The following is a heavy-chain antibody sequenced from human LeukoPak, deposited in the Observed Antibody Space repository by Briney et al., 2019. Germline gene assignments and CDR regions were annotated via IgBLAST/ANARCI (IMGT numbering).Heavy chain of an antibody. D-gene: IGHD1-26*01. Sequence: PSETLSLTCAVYGGSFSGYYRSWIRQPPGKGLEWIGEINHSGSTNYNPSLKSRVTISVDTSKNQFSLKLTSVTAADTAVYYCAGYSGSSYYFDYWGQGTLVTVSS. CDR2: INHSGST. CDR3: AGYSGSSYYFDY. J-gene: IGHJ4*02. V-gene: IGHV4-34*01. CDR1: GGSFSGYY.